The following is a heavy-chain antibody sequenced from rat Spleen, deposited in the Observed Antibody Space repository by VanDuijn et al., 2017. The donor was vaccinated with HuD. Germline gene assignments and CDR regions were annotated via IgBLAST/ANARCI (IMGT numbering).Heavy chain of an antibody. J-gene: IGHJ2*01. Sequence: EVQLVESGGGVVQPGRSMRLSCAASGFIFSTYFMAWVRQTPTKGLEWVASISKVGDNTYYRDSVKGRFTVSRDQAESTLYLQMDSLRSEDTATYYCARQGLVTSFDYWGQGVMVTVSS. CDR2: ISKVGDNT. CDR1: GFIFSTYF. V-gene: IGHV5-25*01. D-gene: IGHD1-1*01. CDR3: ARQGLVTSFDY.